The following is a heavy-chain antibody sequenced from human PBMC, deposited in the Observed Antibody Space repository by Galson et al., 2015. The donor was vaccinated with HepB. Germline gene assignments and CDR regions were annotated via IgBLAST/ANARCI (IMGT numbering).Heavy chain of an antibody. D-gene: IGHD3-10*01. CDR3: ARMGGPTMVRGVIRHLYGMDI. V-gene: IGHV3-74*01. Sequence: SLRLSCAASGFTFSSYWMHWVRQAPGKGLVWVSRINSDGSSTSYADSVKGRFTISRDNAKNTLYLQMNSLRAEDTAVYYCARMGGPTMVRGVIRHLYGMDIWGQGTTVTVSS. J-gene: IGHJ6*02. CDR1: GFTFSSYW. CDR2: INSDGSST.